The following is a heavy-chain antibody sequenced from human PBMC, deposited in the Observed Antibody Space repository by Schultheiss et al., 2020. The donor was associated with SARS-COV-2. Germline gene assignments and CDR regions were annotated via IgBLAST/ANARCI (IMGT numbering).Heavy chain of an antibody. V-gene: IGHV3-9*01. CDR3: ARDRTIFGVVPYWFDP. CDR1: GFTFDDYA. Sequence: GGSLRLSCAASGFTFDDYAMHWVRQAPGKGLEWVSGISWNSGSIGYADSVKGRFTISRDNSKNTLYLQMNSLRAEDTAVYYCARDRTIFGVVPYWFDPWGQGTLVTVSS. J-gene: IGHJ5*02. CDR2: ISWNSGSI. D-gene: IGHD3-3*01.